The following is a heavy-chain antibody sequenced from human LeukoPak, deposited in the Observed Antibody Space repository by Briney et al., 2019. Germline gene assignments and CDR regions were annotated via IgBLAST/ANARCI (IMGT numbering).Heavy chain of an antibody. CDR1: GYTFTGNY. CDR3: ARGDRSSSILEDAFDL. V-gene: IGHV1-2*02. D-gene: IGHD6-6*01. CDR2: INPNSGGT. Sequence: ASVKVSCRASGYTFTGNYIHWLRQAPGQGLEWMGWINPNSGGTKFAQRFQGRVSMTRDTSITTAYMDLSRLTSDVTAVYYCARGDRSSSILEDAFDLWGPGTMVSVSS. J-gene: IGHJ3*01.